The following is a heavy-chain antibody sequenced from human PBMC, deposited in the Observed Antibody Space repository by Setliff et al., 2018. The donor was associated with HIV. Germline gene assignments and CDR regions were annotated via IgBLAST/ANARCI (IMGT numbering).Heavy chain of an antibody. J-gene: IGHJ6*02. CDR2: ISGSGGST. Sequence: PGGSLRLSCAASGFTFSSYARSWVRQAPGKGLEWVSAISGSGGSTYYADSVKGRFTISRDNSKNTPYLQMNSLRAEDTAVYYCARDVCITMVRGVRRPYYYYGTDVWGQGTTATVSS. D-gene: IGHD3-10*01. CDR3: ARDVCITMVRGVRRPYYYYGTDV. CDR1: GFTFSSYA. V-gene: IGHV3-23*01.